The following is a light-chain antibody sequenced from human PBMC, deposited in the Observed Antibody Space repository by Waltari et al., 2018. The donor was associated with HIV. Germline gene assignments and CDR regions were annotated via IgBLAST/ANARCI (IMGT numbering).Light chain of an antibody. Sequence: NFMLTPTHSVSDSPGKTVTISCTRSSGGIASNYVPWYQQRPGSSPTTVIYEHNQRPSGVPDRFSGSIDSSSNSASLTISGLKTEDEADYYCQSYDSSNHVVFGGGTKVTVL. J-gene: IGLJ2*01. V-gene: IGLV6-57*01. CDR1: SGGIASNY. CDR3: QSYDSSNHVV. CDR2: EHN.